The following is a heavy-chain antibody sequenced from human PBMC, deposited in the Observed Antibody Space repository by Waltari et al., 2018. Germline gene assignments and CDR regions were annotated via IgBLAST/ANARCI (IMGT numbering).Heavy chain of an antibody. CDR3: ARSLPYYYDSSGYSVIGWFDP. J-gene: IGHJ5*02. Sequence: QVQLQESGPGLVKPSQTLSLTCTVSGGSISRGDSYWSWIRQPPGKRLEWIGYIYYSGSTYYNPSLKSRVTISVDTSKNQFSLKLSSVTAADTAVYYCARSLPYYYDSSGYSVIGWFDPWGQGTLVTVSS. D-gene: IGHD3-22*01. V-gene: IGHV4-30-4*08. CDR1: GGSISRGDSY. CDR2: IYYSGST.